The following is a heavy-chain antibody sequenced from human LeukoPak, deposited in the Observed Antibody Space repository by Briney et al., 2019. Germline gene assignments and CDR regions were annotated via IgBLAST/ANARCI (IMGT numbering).Heavy chain of an antibody. CDR3: ARRLSYCSSTNCFFWFDP. D-gene: IGHD2-2*01. CDR2: VFHTGST. J-gene: IGHJ5*02. Sequence: SETLSLTCAVSGGSISSSYWWSWVRRPPGKGLEWIGEVFHTGSTNYHPSLKSRVTISVDKSKKQFSLKLSSVTAADTALYFCARRLSYCSSTNCFFWFDPWEQGTLVTVSS. CDR1: GGSISSSYW. V-gene: IGHV4-4*02.